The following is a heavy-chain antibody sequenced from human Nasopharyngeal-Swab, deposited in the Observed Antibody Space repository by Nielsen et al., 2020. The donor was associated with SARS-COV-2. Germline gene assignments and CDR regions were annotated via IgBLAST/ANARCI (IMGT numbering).Heavy chain of an antibody. V-gene: IGHV1-69*06. CDR3: ARDPLDYYVSSGYGAFDI. D-gene: IGHD3-22*01. Sequence: SVKVSCKASVGTFSNYTLNWVRQAPGQGLEWMGGITPMFGTPNYAQKFQDGITITADKSTSTAYMELWRLRSEDTAVYYCARDPLDYYVSSGYGAFDIWGQGTRVTVSS. CDR2: ITPMFGTP. CDR1: VGTFSNYT. J-gene: IGHJ3*02.